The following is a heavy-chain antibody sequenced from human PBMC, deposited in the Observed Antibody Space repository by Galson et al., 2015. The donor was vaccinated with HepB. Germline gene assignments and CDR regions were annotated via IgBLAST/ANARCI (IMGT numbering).Heavy chain of an antibody. CDR1: GGSFSDYY. D-gene: IGHD3-9*01. CDR2: ISHGGST. Sequence: ETLSLTCAVYGGSFSDYYWSWIRQPPGRGLEWVGEISHGGSTNSNPSLKSRVTISADTSKNQFSLKLNSVTAADTAVYYCAREEGRHFDWFHFDYRGRGTPVTVSS. V-gene: IGHV4-34*01. CDR3: AREEGRHFDWFHFDY. J-gene: IGHJ4*02.